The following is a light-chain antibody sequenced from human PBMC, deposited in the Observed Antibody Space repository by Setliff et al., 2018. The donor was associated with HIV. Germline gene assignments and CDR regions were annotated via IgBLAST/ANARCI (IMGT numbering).Light chain of an antibody. CDR1: ISDIGSHNH. CDR2: ELS. Sequence: QSVLTQPPSASGSPGQSVAISCTGTISDIGSHNHVSWYQQYPGKAPKLMIYELSQRPSGVPDRFSGSKSGNTASLTVSGLQAEDEADYYCASYAGDGVHDIYVFGTGTKVTVL. J-gene: IGLJ1*01. V-gene: IGLV2-8*01. CDR3: ASYAGDGVHDIYV.